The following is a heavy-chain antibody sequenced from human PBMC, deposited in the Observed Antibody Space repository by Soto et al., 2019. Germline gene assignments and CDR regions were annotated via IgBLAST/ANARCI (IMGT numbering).Heavy chain of an antibody. CDR1: GFTFSSYA. D-gene: IGHD1-7*01. CDR3: AKAPRWTGTSRY. CDR2: ISGSGGTT. V-gene: IGHV3-23*01. Sequence: PGGSLRLSCVASGFTFSSYAMSWVRQAPGKGLEWVSAISGSGGTTYYADSVRDRFSISRDNCKNTLYLQMNSLRAEDTAVYYCAKAPRWTGTSRYWGQGTLVTVSS. J-gene: IGHJ4*02.